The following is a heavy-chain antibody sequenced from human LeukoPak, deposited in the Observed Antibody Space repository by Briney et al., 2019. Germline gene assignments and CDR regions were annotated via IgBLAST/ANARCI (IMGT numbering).Heavy chain of an antibody. Sequence: KPSETLSLTCTVSGGSISSSSDYWGWIRQPPGKGLEWIGSIYYSGSTYYNPSLKSRVTISVDTSKNQFSLKLSSVTAADTAVYYCARAMYSSSWSPTYNWFDPWGQGTLVTVSS. V-gene: IGHV4-39*07. D-gene: IGHD6-13*01. CDR3: ARAMYSSSWSPTYNWFDP. J-gene: IGHJ5*02. CDR2: IYYSGST. CDR1: GGSISSSSDY.